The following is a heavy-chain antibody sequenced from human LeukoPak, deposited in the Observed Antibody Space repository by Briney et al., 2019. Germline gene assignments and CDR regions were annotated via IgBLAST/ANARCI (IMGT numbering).Heavy chain of an antibody. J-gene: IGHJ4*02. Sequence: GASVKVSCKASGYTFTSYGISWVRQAPGQGLEWMGWISAYNGNTNYAQKLQGRVTMTTDTSTSTAYMELRSLRSDDTAVYYCARDAAQLWLWLNDYWGQGTLVTVSS. D-gene: IGHD5-18*01. CDR2: ISAYNGNT. V-gene: IGHV1-18*01. CDR3: ARDAAQLWLWLNDY. CDR1: GYTFTSYG.